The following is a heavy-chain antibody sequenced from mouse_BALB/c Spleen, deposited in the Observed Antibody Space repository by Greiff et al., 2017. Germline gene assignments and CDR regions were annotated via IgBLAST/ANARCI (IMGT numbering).Heavy chain of an antibody. Sequence: QVQLQQSGAELARPGASVKLSCKASGYTFTSYWMQWVKQRPGQGLEWIGAIYPGDGDTRYTQKFKGKATLTADKSSSTAYMQLSSLASEDSAVYYCARSTTVVGFDYWGQGTTLTVSS. D-gene: IGHD1-1*01. CDR3: ARSTTVVGFDY. V-gene: IGHV1-87*01. J-gene: IGHJ2*01. CDR2: IYPGDGDT. CDR1: GYTFTSYW.